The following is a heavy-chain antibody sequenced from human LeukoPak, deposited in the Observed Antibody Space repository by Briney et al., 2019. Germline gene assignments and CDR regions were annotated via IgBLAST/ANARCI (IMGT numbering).Heavy chain of an antibody. V-gene: IGHV3-48*03. Sequence: GRSLRLSCAASGFTFSTYAIHWVRQAPGKGLEWVSYISTSGSSIYYADSVKGRFTISRDNAKNSLYLQMNSLRAEDTAVYYCASITSYGGRDRAFDSWGQGTPVTVSS. D-gene: IGHD1-26*01. CDR2: ISTSGSSI. J-gene: IGHJ4*02. CDR3: ASITSYGGRDRAFDS. CDR1: GFTFSTYA.